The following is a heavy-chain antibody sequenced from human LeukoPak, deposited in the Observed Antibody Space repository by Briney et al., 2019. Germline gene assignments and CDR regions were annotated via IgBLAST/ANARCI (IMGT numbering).Heavy chain of an antibody. CDR1: GFTFSSYS. D-gene: IGHD4-17*01. V-gene: IGHV3-21*01. Sequence: GGSLRLSCAASGFTFSSYSMNWVRQAPGKGLEWVSSISSSSSDIYYADSVKGRFTISRDNAKNSLYLQMNSLRAEDTAVYYCTRGGPYGDYWYFDYWGQGTLVTVSS. J-gene: IGHJ4*02. CDR3: TRGGPYGDYWYFDY. CDR2: ISSSSSDI.